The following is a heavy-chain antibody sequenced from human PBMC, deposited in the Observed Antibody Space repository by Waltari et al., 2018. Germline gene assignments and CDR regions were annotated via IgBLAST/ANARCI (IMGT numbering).Heavy chain of an antibody. D-gene: IGHD2-15*01. CDR1: GGSFSGYY. CDR2: LNHSGST. J-gene: IGHJ3*02. CDR3: ARFRPAEIVVVPSEAFDI. Sequence: QVQLQQWGAGLLKPSETLSLTCAVYGGSFSGYYWSWIRQPPGKGLEWIGELNHSGSTNYNPSLKSRVTISVDTSKNQFSLKLSSVTAADTAVYYCARFRPAEIVVVPSEAFDIWGQGTMVTVSS. V-gene: IGHV4-34*01.